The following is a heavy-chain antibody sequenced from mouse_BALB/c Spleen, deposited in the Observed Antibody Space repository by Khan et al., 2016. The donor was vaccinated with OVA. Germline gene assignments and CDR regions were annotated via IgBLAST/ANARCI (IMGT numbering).Heavy chain of an antibody. CDR3: ARPTYYYCSNSYWHFAV. Sequence: QVQLQQSGPELVKPGASVKMSCKASGYTFTDYVINWVRQRTGQGLEWIGEIYPGSGNTYYNEQFKDKATLTADRSSNTAYMQLSSLTSEDSAVYFCARPTYYYCSNSYWHFAVWGAGTTVTVSS. D-gene: IGHD1-1*01. V-gene: IGHV1-77*01. CDR2: IYPGSGNT. CDR1: GYTFTDYV. J-gene: IGHJ1*01.